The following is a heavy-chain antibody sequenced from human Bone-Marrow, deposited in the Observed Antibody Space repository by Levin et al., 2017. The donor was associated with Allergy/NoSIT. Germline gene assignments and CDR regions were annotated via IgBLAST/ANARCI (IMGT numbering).Heavy chain of an antibody. CDR2: ISSSSSYI. D-gene: IGHD6-19*01. Sequence: GESLKISCAASGFTFSSYSMNWVRQAPGKGLEWVSSISSSSSYIYYADSVKGRFTISRDNAKNSLYLQMNSLRAEDTAVYYCATGIAVAQGEFDSWGQGTMVTVSS. CDR3: ATGIAVAQGEFDS. V-gene: IGHV3-21*01. CDR1: GFTFSSYS. J-gene: IGHJ3*02.